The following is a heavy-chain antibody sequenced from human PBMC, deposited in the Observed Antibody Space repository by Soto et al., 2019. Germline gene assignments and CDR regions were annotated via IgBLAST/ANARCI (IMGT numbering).Heavy chain of an antibody. CDR3: ARSARSAFYGMDV. D-gene: IGHD6-19*01. V-gene: IGHV1-18*01. CDR2: MNTYNGYA. Sequence: ASVKVSCKASGYTFNNYNINWVRQAPGQGLEWMGWMNTYNGYANYAQKVQGRVTMTTDTTKSTAYMEVRSLRSDDPAVYYCARSARSAFYGMDVWGQGTTVTVSS. CDR1: GYTFNNYN. J-gene: IGHJ6*01.